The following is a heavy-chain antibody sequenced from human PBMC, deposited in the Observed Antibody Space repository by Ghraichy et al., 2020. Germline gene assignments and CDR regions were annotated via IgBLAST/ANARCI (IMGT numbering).Heavy chain of an antibody. CDR3: ARDQGPSSIAARYDY. Sequence: GESLNISCAASGFSFSYYWMSWVRQAPGKGLEWVANIKQDGSEKYYVDSVKGRFTISRDNAKNSLYLQMNSLRAEDTAVYYCARDQGPSSIAARYDYWGQGTLVTVSS. CDR1: GFSFSYYW. J-gene: IGHJ4*02. D-gene: IGHD6-6*01. CDR2: IKQDGSEK. V-gene: IGHV3-7*01.